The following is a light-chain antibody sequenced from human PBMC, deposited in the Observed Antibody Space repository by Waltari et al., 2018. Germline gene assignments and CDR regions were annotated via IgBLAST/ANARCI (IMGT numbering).Light chain of an antibody. CDR1: QSISRY. CDR2: GAS. Sequence: CRASQSISRYLAWYQQKPGQAPKLLIYGASNMDTGIPYRFSGSGSGTDFSLIITRLEPEDSATYYCQQFISLPTTFGQGTKLEIK. J-gene: IGKJ5*01. CDR3: QQFISLPTT. V-gene: IGKV3-20*01.